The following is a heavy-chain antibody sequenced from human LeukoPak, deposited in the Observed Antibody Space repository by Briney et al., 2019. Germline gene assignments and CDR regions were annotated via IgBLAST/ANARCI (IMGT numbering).Heavy chain of an antibody. CDR3: ARAVTDYDILTGYYLNAFDI. Sequence: GASVKVSCKASGYTFTGYHMHWVRQAPGQGLEWMGRINPNSGGTNYAQKFQGRVTMTRDTSISTAYMELSRLRSDDTAVYYCARAVTDYDILTGYYLNAFDIWGQGTMVTVSS. CDR2: INPNSGGT. V-gene: IGHV1-2*06. J-gene: IGHJ3*02. D-gene: IGHD3-9*01. CDR1: GYTFTGYH.